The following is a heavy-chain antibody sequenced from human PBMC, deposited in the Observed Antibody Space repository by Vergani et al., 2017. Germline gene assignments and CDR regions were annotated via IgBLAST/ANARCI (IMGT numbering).Heavy chain of an antibody. CDR3: ARGNFWSGYGTHYMDV. D-gene: IGHD3-3*01. V-gene: IGHV3-30*04. CDR1: GFIFQNYT. CDR2: ISNDGRHT. Sequence: QVNLVGSGGGVVQPGRSLRLSCATYGFIFQNYTMHWVRQAPGKGLEWVALISNDGRHTYYADSVRGRFSISRDNSKNTLFMQMSSLSGDDTAVYYCARGNFWSGYGTHYMDVWGKGTTVTVSS. J-gene: IGHJ6*03.